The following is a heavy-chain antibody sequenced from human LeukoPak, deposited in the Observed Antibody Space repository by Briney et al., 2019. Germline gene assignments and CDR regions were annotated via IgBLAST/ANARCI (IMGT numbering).Heavy chain of an antibody. D-gene: IGHD1-1*01. V-gene: IGHV4-59*01. CDR2: INYSGST. CDR1: GASITNTY. J-gene: IGHJ3*02. CDR3: ARDPLSTNDFDI. Sequence: PSDTLSPTCSVSGASITNTYSSSIRQPPGNGREWVGYINYSGSTNYNPSLNSRVTISVDTSKNQFSLKLSSVTAADTAVYFCARDPLSTNDFDIWGQGTMVTVSS.